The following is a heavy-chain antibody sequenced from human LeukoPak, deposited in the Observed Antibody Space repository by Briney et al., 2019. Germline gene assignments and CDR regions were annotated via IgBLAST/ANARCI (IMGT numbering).Heavy chain of an antibody. V-gene: IGHV3-21*06. Sequence: PGGSLRLSCAASGFTFSTYSMNWVRQAPGKGLEWVSSISTTSRYIYYADSVKGRFTISRDNAKNSLYLQMDSLRVEDTAEYYCARDPYSGNYGAYYYYYMDVWGKGTTVTVSS. J-gene: IGHJ6*03. CDR3: ARDPYSGNYGAYYYYYMDV. CDR1: GFTFSTYS. D-gene: IGHD1-26*01. CDR2: ISTTSRYI.